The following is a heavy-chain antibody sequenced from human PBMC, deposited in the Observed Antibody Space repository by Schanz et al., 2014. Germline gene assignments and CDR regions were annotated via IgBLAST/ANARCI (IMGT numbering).Heavy chain of an antibody. CDR3: ARDLPRTFHFDY. V-gene: IGHV3-48*01. CDR2: ISSSSSTI. CDR1: GFTFSGYS. J-gene: IGHJ4*02. Sequence: EVQLVESGGGLVQPGGSLRLSCAASGFTFSGYSMNWVRQAPGKGLEWVAYISSSSSTIHYADSVKGRFTISRDNAKNSLYLQMDSLRAEDTAVYYCARDLPRTFHFDYWGQGTLVTVSS.